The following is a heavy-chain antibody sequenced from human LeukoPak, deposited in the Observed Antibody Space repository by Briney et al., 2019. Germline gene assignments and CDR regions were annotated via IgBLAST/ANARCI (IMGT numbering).Heavy chain of an antibody. V-gene: IGHV4-34*01. CDR1: GGSFSGYY. D-gene: IGHD2-15*01. J-gene: IGHJ5*02. Sequence: SETLSLTCAVYGGSFSGYYWSWIRQPPGKGLEWIGEINHSGSTNYNPSLKSRVTISVDTSKNQFSLKLSSVTAADTAAYYCACRRGYCSGGSCYRGRFDPWGQGTLVTVSS. CDR2: INHSGST. CDR3: ACRRGYCSGGSCYRGRFDP.